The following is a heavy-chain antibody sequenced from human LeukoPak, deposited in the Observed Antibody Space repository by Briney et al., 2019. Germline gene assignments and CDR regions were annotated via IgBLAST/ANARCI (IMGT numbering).Heavy chain of an antibody. CDR1: GFTLTTYA. D-gene: IGHD3-10*01. CDR3: GRPTKFWIIRGDGVDI. Sequence: GGSLRPSCAPSGFTLTTYAMTWVRQAPGEGREWGSSIGAGGVATSYSDSVKGRFTISRDNSMNTLYLQMNSLRADDTAVYYCGRPTKFWIIRGDGVDIWGQGNTVTVSS. V-gene: IGHV3-23*01. J-gene: IGHJ6*02. CDR2: IGAGGVAT.